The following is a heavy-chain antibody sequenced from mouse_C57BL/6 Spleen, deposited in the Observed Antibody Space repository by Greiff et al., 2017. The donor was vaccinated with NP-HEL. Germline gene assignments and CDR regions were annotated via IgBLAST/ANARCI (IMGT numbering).Heavy chain of an antibody. Sequence: EVKVVESGAGLVKPGGSLKLSCAASGFTFSSYAMSWVRQTPEKRLEWVAYLSSGGDSIYYADNVKGRFTLSRDNARNTLYLQMSSLKSEDTAMYYCTRDNIYDGNYEAMDYWGQGTSVTVSS. CDR1: GFTFSSYA. D-gene: IGHD2-1*01. CDR3: TRDNIYDGNYEAMDY. V-gene: IGHV5-9-1*02. J-gene: IGHJ4*01. CDR2: LSSGGDSI.